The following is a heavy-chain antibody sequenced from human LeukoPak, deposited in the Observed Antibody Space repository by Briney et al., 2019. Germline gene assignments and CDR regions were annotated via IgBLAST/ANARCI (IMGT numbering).Heavy chain of an antibody. J-gene: IGHJ6*04. CDR1: GYTLTELS. V-gene: IGHV1-24*01. CDR2: FDPEDGET. Sequence: ASVKVSCKVSGYTLTELSMHWVRQAPGKGLEWMGGFDPEDGETIYAQKFQGRVTMAEDTSTDTAYMELSSLRSEDTAVYYCATGWNDGYYYYGMDVWGKGTTVTVSS. CDR3: ATGWNDGYYYYGMDV. D-gene: IGHD1-1*01.